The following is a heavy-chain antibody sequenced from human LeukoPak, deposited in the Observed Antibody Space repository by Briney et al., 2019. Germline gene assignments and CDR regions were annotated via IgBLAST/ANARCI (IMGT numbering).Heavy chain of an antibody. CDR1: GFTFSNAW. CDR2: IKSKTDGGTT. J-gene: IGHJ4*02. D-gene: IGHD3-3*01. CDR3: LKDYDFWSGYDYFDY. Sequence: GGTLRLSCAASGFTFSNAWMSWVRQAPGKGLEWFSRIKSKTDGGTTDYAAPAKGRFTISRDDSKNTMYLQMNSLKTEDTAVYYCLKDYDFWSGYDYFDYWGQGTLVTVSS. V-gene: IGHV3-15*01.